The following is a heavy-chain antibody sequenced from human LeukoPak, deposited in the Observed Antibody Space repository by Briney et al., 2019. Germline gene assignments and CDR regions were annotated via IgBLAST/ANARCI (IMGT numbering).Heavy chain of an antibody. CDR3: ARRAQQRRGRHCDF. V-gene: IGHV1-18*04. CDR2: LRAYNGDA. CDR1: GYTLTSYG. Sequence: ASLKFSCKASGYTLTSYGFSWVRQAPGQGLEWMVWLRAYNGDANYAQKVQGRVTMTTDTSTSTAYKELRSLRCDHTAVYYCARRAQQRRGRHCDFWGQGTLVSVSS. J-gene: IGHJ4*02. D-gene: IGHD6-13*01.